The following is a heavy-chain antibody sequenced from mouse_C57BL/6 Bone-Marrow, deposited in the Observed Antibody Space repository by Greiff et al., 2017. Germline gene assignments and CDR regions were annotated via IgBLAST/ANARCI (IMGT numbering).Heavy chain of an antibody. CDR3: ARSTRVTTCAMDY. D-gene: IGHD2-2*01. CDR1: GYTFTSYW. J-gene: IGHJ4*01. Sequence: VQLQQPGTELVKPGASVKLSCTASGYTFTSYWMHWVKQRPGQGLEWIGNINPSNGGTNYNAKFKSKATLTVDKSSSTAYMQLSSLTSEDSAVYYCARSTRVTTCAMDYWGQGTSVTVSS. V-gene: IGHV1-53*01. CDR2: INPSNGGT.